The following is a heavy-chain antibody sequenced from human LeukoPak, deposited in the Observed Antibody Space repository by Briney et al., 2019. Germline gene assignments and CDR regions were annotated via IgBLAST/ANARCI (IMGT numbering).Heavy chain of an antibody. D-gene: IGHD6-13*01. V-gene: IGHV4-59*01. J-gene: IGHJ4*02. CDR2: IYYSGST. CDR3: ARPRGYSASWYAYDH. Sequence: SETLSLTCTVSGGSISNYYWSWIRQPPEKGLEWIGHIYYSGSTNYNPSLQSRVTISVDMSKNQFSLKLSSVTAADAAVYYCARPRGYSASWYAYDHWGQGTLVTVSS. CDR1: GGSISNYY.